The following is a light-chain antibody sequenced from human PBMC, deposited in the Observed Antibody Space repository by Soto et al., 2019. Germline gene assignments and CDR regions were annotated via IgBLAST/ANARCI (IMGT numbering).Light chain of an antibody. V-gene: IGLV2-14*03. CDR2: DVS. CDR3: CSYRTSNTRQIV. CDR1: SSDVGGYNY. J-gene: IGLJ1*01. Sequence: QSALTQPASVSGSPGQSITISCTGTSSDVGGYNYVSWYQHHPDKAPKLMIYDVSNRPSGVSNRFSGSKSGNTASLSISGLQPEDDADYYCCSYRTSNTRQIVCGTGTKVTVL.